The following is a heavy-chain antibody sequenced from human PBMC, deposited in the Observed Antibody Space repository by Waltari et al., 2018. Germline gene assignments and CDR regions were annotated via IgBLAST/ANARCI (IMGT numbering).Heavy chain of an antibody. V-gene: IGHV1-2*02. CDR3: ARERGNYDAFDI. CDR1: GYTFTGHY. J-gene: IGHJ3*02. CDR2: INPNSGGT. D-gene: IGHD4-4*01. Sequence: QVQLVQSGAEVKKPGASVTVSCKASGYTFTGHYIHWVRQAPGQGLEWMGWINPNSGGTNYAQKFQGRVTMTRDTSISTAYMELSRLRSDDTAVYYCARERGNYDAFDIWGQGTMVTVSS.